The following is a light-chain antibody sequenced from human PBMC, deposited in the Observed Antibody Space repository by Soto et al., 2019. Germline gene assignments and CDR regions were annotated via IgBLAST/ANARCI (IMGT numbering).Light chain of an antibody. CDR3: LQDYNERTWT. V-gene: IGKV1-6*01. J-gene: IGKJ1*01. Sequence: QMTQSPSAFSASVRDRVNISCLESQGIRNDLGWYQQKPGKAPKLLIYGASSLQSGVPSRFSGSGSGTDFALTISSLQPEDFATYYCLQDYNERTWTFGQGTKVDIK. CDR2: GAS. CDR1: QGIRND.